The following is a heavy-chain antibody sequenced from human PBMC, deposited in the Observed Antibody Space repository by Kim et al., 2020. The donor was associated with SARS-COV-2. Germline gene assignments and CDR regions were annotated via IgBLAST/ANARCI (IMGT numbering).Heavy chain of an antibody. CDR3: ARESYDILTGYLDY. Sequence: AQKFLGRVTLTRDKSTSTAYMELSSLRSEDTAVYYCARESYDILTGYLDYWGQGTLVTVSS. J-gene: IGHJ4*02. V-gene: IGHV1-46*01. D-gene: IGHD3-9*01.